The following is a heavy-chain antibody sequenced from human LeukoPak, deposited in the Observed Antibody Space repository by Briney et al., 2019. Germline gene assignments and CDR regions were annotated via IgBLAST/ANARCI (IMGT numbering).Heavy chain of an antibody. CDR2: INPNSGGT. D-gene: IGHD6-19*01. J-gene: IGHJ5*02. Sequence: ASVKVSCKASGYTFTGYYMHWVRQAPGQGLEWMGWINPNSGGTNYAQKFQGRVTMTRDTSISTAYMELSRLRSDDTAVYYCARGIAVAGHNWFDPWGQGTLVTASS. CDR1: GYTFTGYY. V-gene: IGHV1-2*02. CDR3: ARGIAVAGHNWFDP.